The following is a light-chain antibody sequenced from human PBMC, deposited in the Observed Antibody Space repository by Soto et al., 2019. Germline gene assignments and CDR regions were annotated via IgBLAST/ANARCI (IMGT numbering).Light chain of an antibody. Sequence: VLTQAPDTLSVSPGERATLSCRASQAINNNVAWYQLKDGQVPRLLIYGASTRAADVPARFSGGGSGTELTLTISSLQSEDFAEYHCQQYNNWPQTFGQGT. CDR1: QAINNN. J-gene: IGKJ1*01. V-gene: IGKV3-15*01. CDR2: GAS. CDR3: QQYNNWPQT.